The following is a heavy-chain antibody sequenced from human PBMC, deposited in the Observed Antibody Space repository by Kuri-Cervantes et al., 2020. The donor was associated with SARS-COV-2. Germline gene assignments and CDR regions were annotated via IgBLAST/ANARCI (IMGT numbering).Heavy chain of an antibody. D-gene: IGHD6-13*01. CDR3: AKELNEGYSSSWYFDY. Sequence: ESLKISCAASGFTFSSYAMSWVRQAPGKGLEWVSAISGSGGSTYYADSVKGRFTISRDNSKNTLYLQMNSLRAEDTAVYYCAKELNEGYSSSWYFDYWGQGTLVTVSS. J-gene: IGHJ4*02. V-gene: IGHV3-23*01. CDR1: GFTFSSYA. CDR2: ISGSGGST.